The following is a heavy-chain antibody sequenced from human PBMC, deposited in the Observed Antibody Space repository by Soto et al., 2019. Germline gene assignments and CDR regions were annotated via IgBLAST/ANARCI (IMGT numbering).Heavy chain of an antibody. CDR3: ARSEIVVVIDKYVDAFDI. CDR2: IYYSGST. Sequence: QVQLQESGPGLVKPSETLSLTCTVSGGSISSYYWSWIRQPPGKGLEWIGYIYYSGSTNYNPSLKSRVTISVDTSKNQFSLKLSSVTAADTAVYYCARSEIVVVIDKYVDAFDIWGQGTMVTVSS. J-gene: IGHJ3*02. V-gene: IGHV4-59*01. CDR1: GGSISSYY. D-gene: IGHD3-22*01.